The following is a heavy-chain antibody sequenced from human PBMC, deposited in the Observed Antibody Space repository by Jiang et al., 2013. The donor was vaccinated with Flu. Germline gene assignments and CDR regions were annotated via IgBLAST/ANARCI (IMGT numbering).Heavy chain of an antibody. V-gene: IGHV1-46*01. D-gene: IGHD3-16*02. Sequence: GAEVKKPGASVKVSCKASGYTFTSYYLHWVRQAPGQGPEWMGFINPNGAFTKYAEKFQDRVTMTRDTSTSTVYMDLSGLRSEDTAVYYCARSAWGNYRLDYWGQGTLVTVSS. CDR3: ARSAWGNYRLDY. J-gene: IGHJ4*02. CDR1: GYTFTSYY. CDR2: INPNGAFT.